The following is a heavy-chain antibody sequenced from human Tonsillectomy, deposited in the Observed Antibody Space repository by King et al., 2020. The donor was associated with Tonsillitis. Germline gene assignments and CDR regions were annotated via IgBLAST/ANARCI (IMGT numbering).Heavy chain of an antibody. Sequence: QLQESGPGLVKPSGTLSLTCAVSGDSIISSHWWTWVRPPPGKGLEWIGEIYHTGKTNYNPSLKSRVTISIDKSQNQFSLRLSSVTAADTAVYYCLSARFDCWGQGALVTVSS. V-gene: IGHV4-4*02. D-gene: IGHD6-25*01. CDR3: LSARFDC. J-gene: IGHJ4*02. CDR1: GDSIISSHW. CDR2: IYHTGKT.